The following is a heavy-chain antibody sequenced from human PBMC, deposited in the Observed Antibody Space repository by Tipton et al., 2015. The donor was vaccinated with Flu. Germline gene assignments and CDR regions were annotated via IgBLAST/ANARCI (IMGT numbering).Heavy chain of an antibody. CDR3: ARVLGNSHSYGMDV. D-gene: IGHD1-1*01. CDR1: GGSLSSYY. Sequence: SLTCTVSGGSLSSYYWSWIRQPAGKGLEWIGRIYTSGGTKFNPSLRGRLTMSVDASKKEFSLKLSSVTAADTAVYYCARVLGNSHSYGMDVWGQGTTVTVSS. J-gene: IGHJ6*02. V-gene: IGHV4-4*07. CDR2: IYTSGGT.